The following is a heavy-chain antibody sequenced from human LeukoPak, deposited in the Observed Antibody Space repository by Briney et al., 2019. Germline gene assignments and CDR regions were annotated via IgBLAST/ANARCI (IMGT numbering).Heavy chain of an antibody. CDR2: ISHEGSGK. D-gene: IGHD2-21*01. V-gene: IGHV3-30*03. CDR1: GFSFGSYG. CDR3: ATPISDYFDY. Sequence: PGGSLRLSCAASGFSFGSYGMHWVRQAPGKGLEWVAVISHEGSGKYHADSVKGRFTISRDNSKNTLYLQMNSLRAEDTAVYYCATPISDYFDYWGQGTLVTVSS. J-gene: IGHJ4*02.